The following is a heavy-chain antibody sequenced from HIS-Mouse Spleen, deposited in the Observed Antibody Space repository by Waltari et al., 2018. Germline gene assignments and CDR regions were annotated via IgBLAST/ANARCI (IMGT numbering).Heavy chain of an antibody. CDR2: IKHRGST. CDR3: ARGFPDDY. J-gene: IGHJ4*02. CDR1: GGSFSGYY. Sequence: QVQLQQWGAGLLKPSETLSLTCAVYGGSFSGYYWSWIRRPPGKGLEWIGEIKHRGSTNYNPSLKSRVTISVDTSKNQFSLKLSSVTAADTAVYYCARGFPDDYWGQGTLVTVSS. V-gene: IGHV4-34*01.